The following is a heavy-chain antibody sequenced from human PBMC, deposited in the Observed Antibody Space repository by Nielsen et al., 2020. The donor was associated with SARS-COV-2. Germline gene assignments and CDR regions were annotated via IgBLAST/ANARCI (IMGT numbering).Heavy chain of an antibody. CDR2: ISYDGSNK. V-gene: IGHV3-30-3*01. D-gene: IGHD6-19*01. CDR3: ARDGSGWYIGY. J-gene: IGHJ4*02. Sequence: GESLKISCAASGFTFSSYAMHWVRQPPGKGLEWVAVISYDGSNKYYADSVKGRFTISRDNSKNTLYLQMNSLRAEDTAVYYCARDGSGWYIGYWGQGTLVTVSS. CDR1: GFTFSSYA.